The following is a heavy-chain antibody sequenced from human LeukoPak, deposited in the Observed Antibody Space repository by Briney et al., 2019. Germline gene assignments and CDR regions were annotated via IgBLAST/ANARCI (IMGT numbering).Heavy chain of an antibody. CDR1: GGSISSGGYY. CDR2: TYHSGST. D-gene: IGHD1-26*01. Sequence: NPSQTLSLTCTVSGGSISSGGYYWSWIRQPPGKGLEWIGYTYHSGSTYYNPSLKSRVTISVDRSKNQFSLKLSSVTAADTAVYYCARSGPQEHSDSFDYWGQGTLVTVSS. J-gene: IGHJ4*02. V-gene: IGHV4-30-2*01. CDR3: ARSGPQEHSDSFDY.